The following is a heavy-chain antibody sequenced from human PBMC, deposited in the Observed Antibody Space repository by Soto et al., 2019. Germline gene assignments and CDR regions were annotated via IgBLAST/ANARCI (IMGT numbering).Heavy chain of an antibody. CDR1: GYTFTSYG. D-gene: IGHD5-12*01. CDR3: ARLRSGYSGYDCIDP. CDR2: ISAYNGNT. V-gene: IGHV1-18*01. J-gene: IGHJ5*02. Sequence: ASVKVSCKASGYTFTSYGISWVRQAPGQGLEWMGWISAYNGNTNYAQKLQGRVTMTTDTSTSTAYMELRSLGSDDTAVYYCARLRSGYSGYDCIDPWGQGTLVTVSS.